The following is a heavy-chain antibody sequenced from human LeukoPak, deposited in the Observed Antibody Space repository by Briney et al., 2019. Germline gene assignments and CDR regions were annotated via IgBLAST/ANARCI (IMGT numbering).Heavy chain of an antibody. CDR2: ISYDGSNK. V-gene: IGHV3-30-3*01. CDR1: GFTFSRYA. J-gene: IGHJ6*02. D-gene: IGHD2-15*01. Sequence: GGSLRLSCAASGFTFSRYAMHWVRQAPGKGLEWVAVISYDGSNKYYADSVKGRSTISRDNSKNTLYLQMNSLRAEDTAVYYCASQDRLIVVVVGATVSSDHGMDVWGQGTTVTVSS. CDR3: ASQDRLIVVVVGATVSSDHGMDV.